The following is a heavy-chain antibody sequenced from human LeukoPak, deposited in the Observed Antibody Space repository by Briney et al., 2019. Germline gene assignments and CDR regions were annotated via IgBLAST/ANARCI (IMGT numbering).Heavy chain of an antibody. J-gene: IGHJ6*02. D-gene: IGHD5-18*01. Sequence: SETLSLTCTVSGGSISSDYWSWIRQPPGKGLEWIGYIFYSGTTSYNPSLQSRVTISVDTSKNQFSLKLSSVTAADTAVDYCARHVTYYGMAVWGQGTTVTVSS. CDR3: ARHVTYYGMAV. CDR1: GGSISSDY. CDR2: IFYSGTT. V-gene: IGHV4-59*08.